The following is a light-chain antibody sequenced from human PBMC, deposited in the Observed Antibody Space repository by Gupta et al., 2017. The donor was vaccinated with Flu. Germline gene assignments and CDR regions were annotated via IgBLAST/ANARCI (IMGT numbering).Light chain of an antibody. CDR1: SIAMKS. CDR2: DDS. V-gene: IGLV3-21*02. Sequence: SYVLTQPPPVSVGPGQTATLICGGKSIAMKSVHWYQQKTGQAPVLVISDDSDRPSGIPDRFSGSTSADRATLTITRVEAADEADYFCQVWDPTSEVVFGGGTKLTVL. CDR3: QVWDPTSEVV. J-gene: IGLJ2*01.